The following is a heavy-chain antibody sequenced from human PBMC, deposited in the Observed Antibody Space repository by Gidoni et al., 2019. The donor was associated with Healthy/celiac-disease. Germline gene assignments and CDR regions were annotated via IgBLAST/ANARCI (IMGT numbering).Heavy chain of an antibody. D-gene: IGHD5-18*01. CDR2: INHSGST. V-gene: IGHV4-34*01. CDR3: ARDVGYSYGYAY. J-gene: IGHJ4*02. Sequence: QVQLQQWGAGRLKPSETLSLTCAVDGGSFSGYYWSWIRQPPGKGQDWIGEINHSGSTNYNPSLKSRVTISVDTSKNQFSLKLSSVTAADTAVYYCARDVGYSYGYAYWGQGTLVTVSS. CDR1: GGSFSGYY.